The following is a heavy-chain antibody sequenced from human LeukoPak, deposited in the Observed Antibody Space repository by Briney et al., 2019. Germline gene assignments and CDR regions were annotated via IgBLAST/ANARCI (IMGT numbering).Heavy chain of an antibody. CDR2: INHSGST. Sequence: SETLSLTCAVYGGSFSGYYWSWIRQPPRKGLEWIGEINHSGSTNYNPSLKSRVTISVDTSKNQFSLKLSSVTAADPAVYYCARGYCSSASCFGDYWGQGTLVTVSS. CDR1: GGSFSGYY. D-gene: IGHD2-2*01. V-gene: IGHV4-34*01. J-gene: IGHJ4*02. CDR3: ARGYCSSASCFGDY.